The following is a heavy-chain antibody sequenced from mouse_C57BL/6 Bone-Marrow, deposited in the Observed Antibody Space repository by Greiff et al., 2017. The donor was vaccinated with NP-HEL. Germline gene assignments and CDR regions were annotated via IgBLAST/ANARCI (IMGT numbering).Heavy chain of an antibody. J-gene: IGHJ3*01. Sequence: EVQLVESGGGLVKPGGSLKLSCAASGFTFSSYAMSWVRQTPEKRLEWVATISDGGSYTYYPANVKGRFTISRDNAKNNLYLQMSHLKSEDTAMYYCARDGVVAPGFAYWGQGTLVTVSA. CDR3: ARDGVVAPGFAY. CDR2: ISDGGSYT. CDR1: GFTFSSYA. D-gene: IGHD1-1*01. V-gene: IGHV5-4*01.